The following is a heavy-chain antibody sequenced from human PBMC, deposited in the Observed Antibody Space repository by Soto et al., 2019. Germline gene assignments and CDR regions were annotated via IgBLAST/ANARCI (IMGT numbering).Heavy chain of an antibody. J-gene: IGHJ4*01. Sequence: EVQLVESGGGLVQPGGSVRLSCAASGFTFSSYWRHWVRQAPGKGLMWVSRIHNDGSTTRYADSVKGRFTISRDNAKNPLYLQMRSLRVEDTAVYYCARDNWNSYWGQGTLVTVSA. D-gene: IGHD1-7*01. V-gene: IGHV3-74*01. CDR3: ARDNWNSY. CDR1: GFTFSSYW. CDR2: IHNDGSTT.